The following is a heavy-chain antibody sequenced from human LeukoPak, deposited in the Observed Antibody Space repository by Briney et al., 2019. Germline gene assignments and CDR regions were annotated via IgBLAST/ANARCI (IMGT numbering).Heavy chain of an antibody. CDR3: ARGGIAAAADAYYYYGMDV. J-gene: IGHJ6*02. D-gene: IGHD6-13*01. CDR2: ISSSSSYI. Sequence: GGSLRLSCAASGFTFSSYSMNWVRQAPGKGLEWVSSISSSSSYIYYADSVKGRFTISRDNAKNSLYLQMNSLRAEDTAVYYCARGGIAAAADAYYYYGMDVWGQGTTVTVSS. CDR1: GFTFSSYS. V-gene: IGHV3-21*01.